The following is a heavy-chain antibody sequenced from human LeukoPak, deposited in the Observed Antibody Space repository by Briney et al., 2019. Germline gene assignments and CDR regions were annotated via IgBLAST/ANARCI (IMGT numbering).Heavy chain of an antibody. J-gene: IGHJ6*02. CDR1: GFTFSSYA. V-gene: IGHV3-49*04. Sequence: GGSLRPSCAASGFTFSSYAMSWVRQAPGKGLEWVGFIRSKAYGGTTEYAASVKGRFTISRDDSKSIAYLQMNSLKTEDTAVYYCTRVTGFWRSYYYYGMDVWGQGTTVTVSS. CDR3: TRVTGFWRSYYYYGMDV. D-gene: IGHD3-3*01. CDR2: IRSKAYGGTT.